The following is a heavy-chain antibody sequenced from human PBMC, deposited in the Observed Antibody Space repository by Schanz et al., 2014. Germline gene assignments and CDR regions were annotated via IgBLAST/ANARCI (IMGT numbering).Heavy chain of an antibody. CDR1: GFTFSSYA. J-gene: IGHJ4*02. V-gene: IGHV3-23*01. CDR2: IGGSGDST. Sequence: EVQLLESGGGLVQPGGSLRLSCIGSGFTFSSYALGWVRQAPGKGLEWVSGIGGSGDSTHYADSVKGRFTISRDNSKNTLYLQMNSLRVEDTAVYYCAKDFVPLVQQLIRSGGAHLGHWGQGTLVTVSS. CDR3: AKDFVPLVQQLIRSGGAHLGH. D-gene: IGHD6-13*01.